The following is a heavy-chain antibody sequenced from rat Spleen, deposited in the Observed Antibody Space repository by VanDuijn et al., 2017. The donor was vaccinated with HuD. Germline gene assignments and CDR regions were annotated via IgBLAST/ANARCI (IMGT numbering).Heavy chain of an antibody. V-gene: IGHV5S13*01. CDR3: ARREAPMGY. CDR2: ISSGGGNT. D-gene: IGHD1-7*01. J-gene: IGHJ2*01. CDR1: AFTFTNSD. Sequence: EVQLEGLVRGLVQRGRSLKLSSPASAFTFTNSDMPWVRQAPTKGLERIASISSGGGNTYYRDSVKGRFTSSRDNAKNTQYLLMDSLRSEDTATYYCARREAPMGYWGQGVMVTVSS.